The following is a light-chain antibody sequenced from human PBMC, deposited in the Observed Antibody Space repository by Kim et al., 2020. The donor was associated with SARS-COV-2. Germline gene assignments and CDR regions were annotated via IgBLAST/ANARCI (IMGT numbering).Light chain of an antibody. CDR3: SVWDDSLHTPV. V-gene: IGLV1-44*01. CDR2: NDD. Sequence: GQRVTISCSGSRANIVSNLFYWYQQLPGTAPTLLIRNDDQRPSGFPERLSASKSGTSASLAINELQSEDEADYYCSVWDDSLHTPVFGGGTKLTVL. J-gene: IGLJ2*01. CDR1: RANIVSNL.